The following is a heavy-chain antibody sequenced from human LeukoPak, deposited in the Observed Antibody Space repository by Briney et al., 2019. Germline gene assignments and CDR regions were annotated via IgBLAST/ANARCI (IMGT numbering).Heavy chain of an antibody. CDR3: ARGPPPNWGEIPGAYYYYYYYMDV. V-gene: IGHV1-69*13. CDR2: IIPIFGTA. CDR1: GYTFTSYG. Sequence: SVKVSCKASGYTFTSYGISWVRQAPGQGLEWMGGIIPIFGTANYAQKFQGRVTITADESTSTAYMELSSLRSEDTAVYYCARGPPPNWGEIPGAYYYYYYYMDVWGKGTTVTVSS. J-gene: IGHJ6*03. D-gene: IGHD7-27*01.